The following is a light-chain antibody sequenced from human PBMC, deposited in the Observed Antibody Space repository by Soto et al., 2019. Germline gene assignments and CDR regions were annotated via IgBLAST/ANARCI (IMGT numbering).Light chain of an antibody. CDR3: AAWDYSLSGPV. Sequence: QSVLTQPPSASGTPGQRVTISCSGGSSNVGSNSVYWYQQLPGTAPKLLIYSNNQRPSGVPDRFSGSKSGTSASLAISGLRSEDEADYYCAAWDYSLSGPVFGGGTKVTVL. J-gene: IGLJ3*02. CDR1: SSNVGSNS. V-gene: IGLV1-47*02. CDR2: SNN.